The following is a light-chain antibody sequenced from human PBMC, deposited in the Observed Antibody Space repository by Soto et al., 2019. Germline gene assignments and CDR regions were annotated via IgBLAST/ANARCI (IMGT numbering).Light chain of an antibody. CDR2: GAS. CDR1: QSISSSY. CDR3: QQDFNLPWT. Sequence: EIVMTQSPATLSFSPFERATLSCRASQSISSSYLSWYQQKPGQAPRLLIYGASTRATGIPARFSGSGSGTDFTLSISSLQPEDFAVYYCQQDFNLPWTFGQGTKVDIK. J-gene: IGKJ1*01. V-gene: IGKV3D-7*01.